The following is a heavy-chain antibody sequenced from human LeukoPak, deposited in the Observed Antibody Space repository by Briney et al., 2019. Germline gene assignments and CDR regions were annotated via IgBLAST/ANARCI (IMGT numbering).Heavy chain of an antibody. CDR3: ARQNYGDYYYYYYMDV. J-gene: IGHJ6*03. V-gene: IGHV5-51*01. CDR2: IYPGDSDT. Sequence: GESLKISCKGSGYSFTSYWISWLRQMPGKGLEWMGIIYPGDSDTRYSPSFQGQVTISADKSISTAYLQWSSLKASDTAMYYCARQNYGDYYYYYYMDVWGKGTTVTVSS. D-gene: IGHD4-17*01. CDR1: GYSFTSYW.